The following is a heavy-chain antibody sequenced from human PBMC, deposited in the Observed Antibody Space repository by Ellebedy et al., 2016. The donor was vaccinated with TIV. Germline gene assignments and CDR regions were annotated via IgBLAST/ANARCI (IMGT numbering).Heavy chain of an antibody. CDR3: AKARDIEVVYGKDV. V-gene: IGHV3-23*01. CDR2: ICCTGGST. CDR1: CFTFSNYA. Sequence: GESLKTSCAASCFTFSNYAMSLGRQAPGKGLGWVSGICCTGGSTFYADSVKGRFTIYRDNFKNTVFLQMNSLGDEDTAVYFCAKARDIEVVYGKDVWGQGTTVTVS. J-gene: IGHJ6*02.